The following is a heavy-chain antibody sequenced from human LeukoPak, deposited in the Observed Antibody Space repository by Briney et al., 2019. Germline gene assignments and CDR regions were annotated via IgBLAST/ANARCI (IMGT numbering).Heavy chain of an antibody. J-gene: IGHJ6*02. D-gene: IGHD3-9*01. CDR2: TYYRSKWYN. Sequence: SQTLSLTCAISGDSVSSNSAAWNWIRQSPSRGLEWLGRTYYRSKWYNDYAVSVKSRITINPDTSKNQFSLKLSSVTAADTAVYYCARGLVFDILTGYYYYYGMDVWGQGTTVTVSS. CDR3: ARGLVFDILTGYYYYYGMDV. V-gene: IGHV6-1*01. CDR1: GDSVSSNSAA.